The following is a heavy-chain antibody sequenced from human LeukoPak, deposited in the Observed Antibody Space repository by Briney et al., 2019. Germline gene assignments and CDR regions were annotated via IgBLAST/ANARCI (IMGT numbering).Heavy chain of an antibody. CDR1: GGSISSSSYY. CDR3: ARQDFWSRNWFDP. CDR2: IYYSGST. V-gene: IGHV4-39*01. J-gene: IGHJ5*02. Sequence: SETLSLTCTVSGGSISSSSYYWGWIRQPPGTGLEWIGSIYYSGSTYYNPSLKSRVTISVDTSKNQFSLKLSSVTAADTAVYYCARQDFWSRNWFDPWGQGTLVTVSS. D-gene: IGHD3-3*01.